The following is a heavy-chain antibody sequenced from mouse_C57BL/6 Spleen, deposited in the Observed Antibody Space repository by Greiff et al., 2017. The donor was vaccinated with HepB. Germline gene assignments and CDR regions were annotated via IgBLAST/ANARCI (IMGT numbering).Heavy chain of an antibody. CDR1: GFTFSSYA. Sequence: EVKLMESGEGLVKPGGSLKLSCAASGFTFSSYAMSWVRQTPEKRLEWVAYISSGGDYIYYADTVKGRFTISRDNARNTLYLQMSSLKSEDTAMYYCTRDKGTEGFAYWGQGTLVTVSA. J-gene: IGHJ3*01. CDR2: ISSGGDYI. CDR3: TRDKGTEGFAY. D-gene: IGHD3-3*01. V-gene: IGHV5-9-1*02.